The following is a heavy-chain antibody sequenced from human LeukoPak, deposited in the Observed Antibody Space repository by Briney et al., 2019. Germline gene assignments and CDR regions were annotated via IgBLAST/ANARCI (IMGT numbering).Heavy chain of an antibody. CDR3: ARGYSSSPLPLFDY. CDR2: SSGYNGNT. J-gene: IGHJ4*02. CDR1: GYTFTSYG. Sequence: ASVKVSCKASGYTFTSYGISWVRQAPGQGLEWMGWSSGYNGNTKYPQKLQGRVTMTTDTSTSTAYMELRSLRSDDTAVYFCARGYSSSPLPLFDYWGQGTLVTVSS. V-gene: IGHV1-18*01. D-gene: IGHD6-13*01.